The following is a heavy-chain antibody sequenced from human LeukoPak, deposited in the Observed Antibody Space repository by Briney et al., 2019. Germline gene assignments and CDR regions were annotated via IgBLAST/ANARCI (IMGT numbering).Heavy chain of an antibody. J-gene: IGHJ6*02. D-gene: IGHD3-3*01. CDR2: ISAYNGNT. Sequence: ASVKVSCKASGYTFTSYGISWVRQAPGQGLEWMGWISAYNGNTNYAQKLQGRVTMTTDTSTSTAYMELRSLRSDDTAVYYCARALGRRTIFGVVPDYGMDVWGQGTTVTVSS. CDR3: ARALGRRTIFGVVPDYGMDV. CDR1: GYTFTSYG. V-gene: IGHV1-18*01.